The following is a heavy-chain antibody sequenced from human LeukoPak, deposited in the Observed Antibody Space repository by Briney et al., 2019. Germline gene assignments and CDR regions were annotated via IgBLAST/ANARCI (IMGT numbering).Heavy chain of an antibody. D-gene: IGHD4/OR15-4a*01. CDR2: IYPDDSDT. Sequence: GESLKISCKGSGYKFSNYWIARGRPRPGKGLEYMVSIYPDDSDTIYSPSFQGQVNISVNSSINTDYLQWSSLNVSEHAVYYCARLLTTYFDFWGQGALVTVS. J-gene: IGHJ4*02. CDR1: GYKFSNYW. V-gene: IGHV5-51*01. CDR3: ARLLTTYFDF.